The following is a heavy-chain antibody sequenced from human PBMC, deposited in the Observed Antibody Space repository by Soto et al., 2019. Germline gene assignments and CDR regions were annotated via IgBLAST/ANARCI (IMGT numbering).Heavy chain of an antibody. V-gene: IGHV3-7*01. D-gene: IGHD2-2*01. J-gene: IGHJ6*03. CDR1: GFTFSSYW. CDR2: IKQDGSEK. Sequence: PVGSLRLSCAASGFTFSSYWMSWVRQAPGKGLEWVANIKQDGSEKYYVDSVKGRFTISRDNAKNSLYLQMNSLRAEDTAVYYCARGLQGYCSSTSCYAQRVVDYYYYYMDVWGKGTTVTVSS. CDR3: ARGLQGYCSSTSCYAQRVVDYYYYYMDV.